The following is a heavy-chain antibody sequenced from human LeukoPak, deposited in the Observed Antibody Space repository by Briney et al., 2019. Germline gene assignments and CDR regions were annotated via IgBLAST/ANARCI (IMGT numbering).Heavy chain of an antibody. D-gene: IGHD6-19*01. Sequence: PGGSLRLSCAASGFTFSSYAMSWVRQPPGKGLEWIGSIYYSGSTYYNPSLKSRVTISVDTSKNQFSLKLSSVTAADTAVYYCARDSSDLDYWGQGTLVTVSS. V-gene: IGHV4-39*01. CDR2: IYYSGST. CDR3: ARDSSDLDY. J-gene: IGHJ4*02. CDR1: GFTFSSYA.